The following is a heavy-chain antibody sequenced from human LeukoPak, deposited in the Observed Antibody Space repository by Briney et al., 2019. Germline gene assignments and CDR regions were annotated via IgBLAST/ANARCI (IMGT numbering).Heavy chain of an antibody. CDR2: IYYSGST. J-gene: IGHJ4*02. V-gene: IGHV4-59*12. Sequence: PSETLSLTCTVSGGSISSYYWSWIRQPPGKGLEWIGYIYYSGSTNYNPSLKSRVTISVDTSKNQFSLKLSSVTAADTAVYYCARTKTQYYYDSSGYYYLFDYWGQGTLVTVSS. CDR3: ARTKTQYYYDSSGYYYLFDY. D-gene: IGHD3-22*01. CDR1: GGSISSYY.